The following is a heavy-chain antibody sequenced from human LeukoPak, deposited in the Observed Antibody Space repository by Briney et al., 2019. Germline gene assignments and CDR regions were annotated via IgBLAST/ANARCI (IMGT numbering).Heavy chain of an antibody. CDR2: ISWNSGSI. CDR1: GFTFDDYA. Sequence: GGSLRLSCAASGFTFDDYAMHWVRQAPGKGLEWVSGISWNSGSIGYADSVKGRFTISRDNAKNSLYLQMNSLRAEDMALYYCAKDIVRYYDSSGWDYFDYWGQGTLVTVSS. J-gene: IGHJ4*02. CDR3: AKDIVRYYDSSGWDYFDY. V-gene: IGHV3-9*03. D-gene: IGHD3-22*01.